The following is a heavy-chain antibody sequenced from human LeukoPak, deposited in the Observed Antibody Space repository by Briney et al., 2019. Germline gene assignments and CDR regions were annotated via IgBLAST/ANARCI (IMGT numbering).Heavy chain of an antibody. J-gene: IGHJ3*02. CDR1: GVSISSHC. V-gene: IGHV4-59*11. Sequence: PSETLSLTCTVSGVSISSHCWSWIQQPPRKGLEWIGGSTNHNPSLKSRVTISVDTSKNQFSLKLSSVSAADTAVYYCASAVDCSDFAFDIWGQGTMVTVSP. CDR2: GST. CDR3: ASAVDCSDFAFDI. D-gene: IGHD2-15*01.